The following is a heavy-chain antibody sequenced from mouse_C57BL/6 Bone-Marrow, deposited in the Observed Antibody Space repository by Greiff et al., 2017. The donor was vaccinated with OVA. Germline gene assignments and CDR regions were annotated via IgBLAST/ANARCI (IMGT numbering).Heavy chain of an antibody. J-gene: IGHJ3*01. CDR2: ISNLAYSI. Sequence: EVKLMESGGGLVQPGGSLKLSCAASGFTFSDYGMAWVRQAPRKGPEWVAFISNLAYSIYYADTVTGRFTISRENAKNTLYLEMSSLRSEDTAMYYCARWYAGSLPAWFAYWGQGTLVTVSA. CDR3: ARWYAGSLPAWFAY. V-gene: IGHV5-15*01. D-gene: IGHD2-14*01. CDR1: GFTFSDYG.